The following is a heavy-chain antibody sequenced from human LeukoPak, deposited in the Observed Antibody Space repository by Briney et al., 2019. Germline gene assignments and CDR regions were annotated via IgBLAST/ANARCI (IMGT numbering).Heavy chain of an antibody. CDR3: AKDQAAYYFDY. CDR2: ISGSGGST. Sequence: PGGSLRLSCAASGFPFSSYAMSWAREAPGKGLEGVSAISGSGGSTYYADSVKGRFTISRDNSKNTLYLQMNSLRAEDTAVYYCAKDQAAYYFDYWGQGTLVTVSA. CDR1: GFPFSSYA. V-gene: IGHV3-23*01. J-gene: IGHJ4*02.